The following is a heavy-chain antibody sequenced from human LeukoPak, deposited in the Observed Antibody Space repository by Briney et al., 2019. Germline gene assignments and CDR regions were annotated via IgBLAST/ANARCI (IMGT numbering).Heavy chain of an antibody. CDR1: GFTFSSYG. Sequence: GGSLRLSCAASGFTFSSYGMHWVRQAPGKGLEWVAFIRYDGSNKYYADSVKGRFTISRDNSKNTLYLQMNSLRAEDTAVYYCAKDSHYYGSGSYYKGAFDIWAKGQWSPSLQ. CDR3: AKDSHYYGSGSYYKGAFDI. J-gene: IGHJ3*02. D-gene: IGHD3-10*01. CDR2: IRYDGSNK. V-gene: IGHV3-30*02.